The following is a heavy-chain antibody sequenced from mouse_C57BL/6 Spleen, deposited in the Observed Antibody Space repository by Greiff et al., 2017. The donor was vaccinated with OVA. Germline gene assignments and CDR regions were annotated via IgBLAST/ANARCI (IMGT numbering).Heavy chain of an antibody. V-gene: IGHV1-75*01. CDR2: FFPGSGST. CDR1: GYNFTDYY. D-gene: IGHD1-1*01. J-gene: IGHJ3*01. Sequence: QVQLQQSGPELVKPGASVKISCKASGYNFTDYYINWVKQRPGQGLEWIGWFFPGSGSTYYNEKFKGKATLTVDKSSSTAYMLLSSLTTANSAVYFCARGVYYYGSSPFAYWGQGTLVTVSA. CDR3: ARGVYYYGSSPFAY.